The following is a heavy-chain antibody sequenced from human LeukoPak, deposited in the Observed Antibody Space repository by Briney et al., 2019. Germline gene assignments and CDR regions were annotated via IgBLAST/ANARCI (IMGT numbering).Heavy chain of an antibody. CDR1: GGSISSGGYS. CDR3: ARETVYGSGRENYNWFDP. CDR2: IYHSGST. D-gene: IGHD3-10*01. V-gene: IGHV4-30-2*01. J-gene: IGHJ5*02. Sequence: SETLSLTCAVSGGSISSGGYSWSWIRQPPGKGLEWIGYIYHSGSTNYNPSLKSRVTISVDTSKNQFSLKLSSVTAADTAVYYCARETVYGSGRENYNWFDPWGQGTLVTVSS.